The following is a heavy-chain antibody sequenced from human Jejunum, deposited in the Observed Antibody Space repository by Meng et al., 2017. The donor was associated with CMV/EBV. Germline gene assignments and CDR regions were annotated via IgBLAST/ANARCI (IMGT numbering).Heavy chain of an antibody. Sequence: VQSQESGPGLVKPSETRSLICTVSGGSINNYYWNWIRQSAGKGLEWIGRIYTSGSTNYNPSLQSRVTMSVDTSKNQFSLKLTSVTAADTAVYYCARGYSSDWYDYWGQGALVTVSS. CDR3: ARGYSSDWYDY. V-gene: IGHV4-4*07. CDR2: IYTSGST. J-gene: IGHJ4*02. CDR1: GGSINNYY. D-gene: IGHD6-19*01.